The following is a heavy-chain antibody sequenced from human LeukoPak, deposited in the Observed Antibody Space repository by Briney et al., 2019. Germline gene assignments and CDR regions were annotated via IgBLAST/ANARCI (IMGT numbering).Heavy chain of an antibody. CDR2: INPNSGDT. J-gene: IGHJ4*02. CDR3: ARDKSGSSGWYSYFDY. D-gene: IGHD6-19*01. Sequence: GASVKVSCKASGYTFTGYYMHWVRQAPGQGLEWMGWINPNSGDTNYAQKFQGRVTMTRDTSISTAHMELSRLRSDDTAVYYCARDKSGSSGWYSYFDYWGQGTLVTVSS. V-gene: IGHV1-2*02. CDR1: GYTFTGYY.